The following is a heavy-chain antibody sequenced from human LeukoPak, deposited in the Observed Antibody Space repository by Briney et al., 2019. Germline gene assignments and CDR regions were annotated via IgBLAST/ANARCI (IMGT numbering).Heavy chain of an antibody. CDR1: GFTFMTYG. Sequence: PGGSLRLSCAASGFTFMTYGMHWVRQAPGKGLEWVAFIRYDGNIKYYADSVKGRFTISRDNSKNTLYLQMNSLRAEDTAVYYCARGSYRGSSDYWGQGTLVTVSS. V-gene: IGHV3-30*02. CDR3: ARGSYRGSSDY. J-gene: IGHJ4*02. D-gene: IGHD6-6*01. CDR2: IRYDGNIK.